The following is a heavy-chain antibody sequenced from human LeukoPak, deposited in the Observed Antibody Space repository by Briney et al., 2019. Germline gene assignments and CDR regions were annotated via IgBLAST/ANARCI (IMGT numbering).Heavy chain of an antibody. CDR1: GFTFSSYE. CDR2: ISSSGSTV. D-gene: IGHD3-10*01. Sequence: GGSLRLSCAAPGFTFSSYEMNWVRQAPGKGLEWVSYISSSGSTVYYADSVKGRFTISRDNAKNSLYLQMNSLRAEDTAVYYCARASSYDYTYYGMDVWGQGTTVTVSS. CDR3: ARASSYDYTYYGMDV. V-gene: IGHV3-48*03. J-gene: IGHJ6*02.